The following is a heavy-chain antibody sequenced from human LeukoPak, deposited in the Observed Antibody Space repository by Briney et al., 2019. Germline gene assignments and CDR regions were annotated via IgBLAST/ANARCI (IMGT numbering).Heavy chain of an antibody. D-gene: IGHD5-18*01. Sequence: SSETLSLTCAVYGRSFSGYYWSWIRQPPGKGLEWIGEINHSGSTNYNPSLKSRVTISVDTSKNQFSLKLSSVTAADTAVYYCARGRIQDYWGQGTLVTVSS. CDR3: ARGRIQDY. V-gene: IGHV4-34*01. J-gene: IGHJ4*02. CDR2: INHSGST. CDR1: GRSFSGYY.